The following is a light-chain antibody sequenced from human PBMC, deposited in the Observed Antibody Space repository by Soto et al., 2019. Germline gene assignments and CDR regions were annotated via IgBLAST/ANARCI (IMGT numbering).Light chain of an antibody. Sequence: DMLRSQSVSSLSGIVVDRVTVTCRASQGISSYLAWYQQKPGKAPKLLIYAASTLHSGVPSRFSGSGSGTDFTLTISSLQPEDFATYYCQQPASYPRTFGGGTKVDIK. CDR2: AAS. V-gene: IGKV1-9*01. J-gene: IGKJ4*01. CDR1: QGISSY. CDR3: QQPASYPRT.